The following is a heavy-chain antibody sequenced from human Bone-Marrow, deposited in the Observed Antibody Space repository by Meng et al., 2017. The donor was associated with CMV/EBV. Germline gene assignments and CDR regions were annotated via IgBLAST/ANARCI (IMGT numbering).Heavy chain of an antibody. CDR3: ARDSLAARPGWFDP. CDR2: ISVYNGDT. D-gene: IGHD6-6*01. V-gene: IGHV1-18*01. Sequence: QVQLVQSGAEAKKPGASVKVSCKASGYTFITYGISWVRQAPGQGLEWMGWISVYNGDTNYAENFQGRVTMTTDRSTSTAYLELRSLRFDDTAVYYCARDSLAARPGWFDPCGQGSLVTVSS. CDR1: GYTFITYG. J-gene: IGHJ5*02.